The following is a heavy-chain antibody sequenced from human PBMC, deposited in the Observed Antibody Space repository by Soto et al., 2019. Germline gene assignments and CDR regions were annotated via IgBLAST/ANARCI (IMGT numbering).Heavy chain of an antibody. CDR2: IYYSGST. V-gene: IGHV4-31*03. Sequence: QVQLQESGPGLVKPSQTLSLTCTVSGGSIXSGGYYWSWIRQHPGKGLEWIGYIYYSGSTYYNPSLKSRVTISVDTSKNQFSLKLSSVTAADTAVYXCASHXXXXXYYGMDVWGQGTTVTVSS. CDR3: ASHXXXXXYYGMDV. J-gene: IGHJ6*02. CDR1: GGSIXSGGYY.